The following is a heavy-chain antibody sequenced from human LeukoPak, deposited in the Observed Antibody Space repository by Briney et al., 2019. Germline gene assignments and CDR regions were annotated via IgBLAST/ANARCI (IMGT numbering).Heavy chain of an antibody. CDR1: GYTFTSYD. Sequence: ASVKVSCKASGYTFTSYDINWVRQATGQGLEWMGWMNPNSGNTGYAQKFQGRVTMTRNTSISTAYMELSSLRSEDTAVYYCAREYCSGGSCGSDFDYWGQGTLVTVSS. D-gene: IGHD2-15*01. CDR3: AREYCSGGSCGSDFDY. V-gene: IGHV1-8*01. CDR2: MNPNSGNT. J-gene: IGHJ4*02.